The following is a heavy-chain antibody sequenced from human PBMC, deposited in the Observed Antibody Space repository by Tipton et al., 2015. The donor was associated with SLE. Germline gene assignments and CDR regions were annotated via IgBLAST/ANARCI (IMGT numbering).Heavy chain of an antibody. CDR1: GFIFSTYT. J-gene: IGHJ3*02. CDR3: AREAGDVGGFEN. Sequence: SLRLSCAASGFIFSTYTMHWVRQAPGKGLEWVALISYDGSYIYHADSVKGRFTISRDNYKNALYLQMNTLRPEDTAVYYCAREAGDVGGFENWGQGTMVTVSS. V-gene: IGHV3-30*04. D-gene: IGHD2-8*02. CDR2: ISYDGSYI.